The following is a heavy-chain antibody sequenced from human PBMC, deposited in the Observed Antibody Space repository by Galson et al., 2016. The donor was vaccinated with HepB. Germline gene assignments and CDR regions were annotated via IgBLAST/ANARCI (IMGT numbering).Heavy chain of an antibody. CDR2: INSDDSDI. J-gene: IGHJ4*02. V-gene: IGHV3-74*03. Sequence: SLRLSCAASGFTFTKFWMHWFRQVPGKGPVWIARINSDDSDITYADSVKGRFTVSRDNAKNTVFLQMSSLRVEDTAVYYCARGHVANGHWGQGSMVIDSS. CDR1: GFTFTKFW. CDR3: ARGHVANGH. D-gene: IGHD2-21*01.